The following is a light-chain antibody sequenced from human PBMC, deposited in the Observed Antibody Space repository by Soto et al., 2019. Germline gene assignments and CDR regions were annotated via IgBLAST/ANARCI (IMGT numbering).Light chain of an antibody. CDR3: HQCDTSPFT. CDR2: GAS. CDR1: QTVSSSY. J-gene: IGKJ4*01. V-gene: IGKV3-20*01. Sequence: EIVLTQSPGTLSLSPGERATLSCRASQTVSSSYLAWYQQKPGQAPRLLIYGASSRATGIPDRFSGSGSGTDFTLTISRLEPADFAVFYCHQCDTSPFTFGGGTKVEIK.